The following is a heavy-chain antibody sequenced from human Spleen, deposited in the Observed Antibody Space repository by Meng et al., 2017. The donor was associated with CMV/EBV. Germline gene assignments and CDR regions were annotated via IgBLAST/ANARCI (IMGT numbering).Heavy chain of an antibody. V-gene: IGHV1-46*01. D-gene: IGHD1-26*01. J-gene: IGHJ3*02. CDR1: GYTFTTYY. CDR3: ARVVSGRYAFDI. CDR2: INPSGGST. Sequence: ASVKVSCKTSGYTFTTYYMHWVRQAPGQGLEWMGIINPSGGSTSYAQKFQGRVTMTRDTSTSTVYMELSSLRSEDTAVYYCARVVSGRYAFDIWGQGTMVTVSS.